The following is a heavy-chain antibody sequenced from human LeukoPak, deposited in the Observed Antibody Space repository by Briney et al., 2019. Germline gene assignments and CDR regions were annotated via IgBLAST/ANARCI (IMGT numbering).Heavy chain of an antibody. V-gene: IGHV4-34*01. J-gene: IGHJ4*02. D-gene: IGHD2-21*02. CDR2: INHSGST. Sequence: SETLSLTCAVYGGSFSGYYWSWIRQPPGKGLEWIGEINHSGSTNYNPSLKSRVTISVDTSKNQFSLKLSSVTAADTAVYYCAREAYCGGDCYLFDYWGQGTLVTVSS. CDR1: GGSFSGYY. CDR3: AREAYCGGDCYLFDY.